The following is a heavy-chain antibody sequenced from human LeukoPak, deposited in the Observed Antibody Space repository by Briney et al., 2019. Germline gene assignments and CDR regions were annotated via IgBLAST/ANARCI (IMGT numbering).Heavy chain of an antibody. J-gene: IGHJ4*02. CDR3: ARHVLYGDYVEPIDY. V-gene: IGHV4-39*01. D-gene: IGHD4-17*01. CDR2: VYYSGRA. CDR1: GDSVSSSLYY. Sequence: SETLSLTCTVSGDSVSSSLYYWGWIRQPPGKGLEWIGSVYYSGRAYFNPSLESRVTMDVDTSNNHFSLRLTSVTAADAAVYYCARHVLYGDYVEPIDYRGQGTLVAVSS.